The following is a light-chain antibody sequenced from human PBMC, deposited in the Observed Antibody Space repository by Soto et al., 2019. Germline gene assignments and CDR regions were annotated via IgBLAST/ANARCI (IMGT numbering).Light chain of an antibody. CDR1: TRAVTSGHY. Sequence: QAVVTQEPSLTVSPGGTVTLTCGSSTRAVTSGHYPYWFQQKPGQAPRTLIYDTSNKHSWTPARFSGSLLGGKAALTLSGAQPEDEAEYYCLLSYSGALVVFGGGTKVTVL. V-gene: IGLV7-46*01. J-gene: IGLJ2*01. CDR3: LLSYSGALVV. CDR2: DTS.